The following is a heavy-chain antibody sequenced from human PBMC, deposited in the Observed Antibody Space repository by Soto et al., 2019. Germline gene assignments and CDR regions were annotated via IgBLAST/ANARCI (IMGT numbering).Heavy chain of an antibody. CDR3: AKGWGEDHDAFDI. CDR2: ISWNSGSI. V-gene: IGHV3-9*01. D-gene: IGHD3-16*01. Sequence: GGSLRLSCAASGFTFDDYAMHWVRQAPGKGLEWVSGISWNSGSIGYADSVKGRFTISRDNAKNSLYLQMNSLRAEDTALYYCAKGWGEDHDAFDIWGQGTMVTVSS. J-gene: IGHJ3*02. CDR1: GFTFDDYA.